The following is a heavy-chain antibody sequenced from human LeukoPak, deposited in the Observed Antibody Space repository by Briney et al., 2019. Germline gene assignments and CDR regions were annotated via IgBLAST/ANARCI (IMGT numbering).Heavy chain of an antibody. CDR1: GGSISSYY. CDR2: IYYSGST. J-gene: IGHJ6*02. Sequence: PSETLSLTCTVSGGSISSYYWSRIRQPPGKGLEWIGYIYYSGSTNYNPSLKSRVTISVDTSKNQFSLKLSSVTAADTAVYYCARDPFYYDSSDGMDVWGQGTTVTVSS. V-gene: IGHV4-59*01. CDR3: ARDPFYYDSSDGMDV. D-gene: IGHD3-22*01.